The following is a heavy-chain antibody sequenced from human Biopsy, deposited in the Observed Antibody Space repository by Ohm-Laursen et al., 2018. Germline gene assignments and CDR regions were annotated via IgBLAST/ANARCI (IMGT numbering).Heavy chain of an antibody. V-gene: IGHV1-2*02. CDR1: GYTFTAFS. J-gene: IGHJ2*01. CDR2: INPKSGDT. D-gene: IGHD2-2*01. Sequence: SVKVSCKSSGYTFTAFSVHWLRQAPGQGLEWMGWINPKSGDTDYPQNFQGRVSMTRDTPISTAYMDLSRLRSDDTAVYYCARGRRHCSGTCSRWYFDLWGRGTLVTVSS. CDR3: ARGRRHCSGTCSRWYFDL.